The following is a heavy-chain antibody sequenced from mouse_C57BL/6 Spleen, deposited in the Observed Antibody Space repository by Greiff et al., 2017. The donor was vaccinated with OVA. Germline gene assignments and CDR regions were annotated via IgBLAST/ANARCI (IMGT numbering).Heavy chain of an antibody. CDR2: IDPSDSYT. Sequence: QVQLQQSGAELVKPGASVKLSCKASGYTFTSYWMQWVKQRPGQGLAWIGEIDPSDSYTNYNQKFKGKATLTVDTSSSTAYMQLSSLTSEDSAVYYCARYYGYDGGTNYYAMDYWGQGTSVTVSS. J-gene: IGHJ4*01. CDR3: ARYYGYDGGTNYYAMDY. V-gene: IGHV1-50*01. D-gene: IGHD2-2*01. CDR1: GYTFTSYW.